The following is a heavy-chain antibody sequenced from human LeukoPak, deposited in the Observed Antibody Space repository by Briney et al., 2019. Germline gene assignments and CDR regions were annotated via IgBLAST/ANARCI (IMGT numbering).Heavy chain of an antibody. J-gene: IGHJ4*02. CDR3: ARSDSYGYWSVY. V-gene: IGHV5-51*01. Sequence: GESLKISCKGSGYSFISYWIGWVRQMPGKGLEWMGFIYPSDSNTRYSPSFQGRVTISADKSISTAYLQWSNLKASDTAMYYCARSDSYGYWSVYWGQGTLVTVSS. CDR2: IYPSDSNT. CDR1: GYSFISYW. D-gene: IGHD5-18*01.